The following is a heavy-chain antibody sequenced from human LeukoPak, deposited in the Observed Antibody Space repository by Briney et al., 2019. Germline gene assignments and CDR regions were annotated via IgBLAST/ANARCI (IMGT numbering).Heavy chain of an antibody. CDR1: GFTFSSYS. D-gene: IGHD3-10*01. Sequence: GGSLRLSCAASGFTFSSYSMNWVRQAPGKGLEWVSSISSSSYIYYADSVKGRFTISRDNAKNSLYLQMNSLRAEDTAVYYCARELMNYYGSGSHIWGQGTLVTVSS. CDR2: ISSSSYI. J-gene: IGHJ4*02. CDR3: ARELMNYYGSGSHI. V-gene: IGHV3-21*01.